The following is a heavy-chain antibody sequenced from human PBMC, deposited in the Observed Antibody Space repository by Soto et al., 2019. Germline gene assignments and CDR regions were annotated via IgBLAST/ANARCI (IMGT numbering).Heavy chain of an antibody. V-gene: IGHV5-51*01. CDR1: GYSFTSYW. CDR3: ERRLLGSGPENWLDP. D-gene: IGHD6-19*01. J-gene: IGHJ5*02. Sequence: PGESLKISCKGSGYSFTSYWIGWVRQMPGKGLEWMGIIYPGDSDTRYSPSFQGQVTISADKSISTAYLQWSSLKASDTAMYYCERRLLGSGPENWLDPWGQGTLVTVSS. CDR2: IYPGDSDT.